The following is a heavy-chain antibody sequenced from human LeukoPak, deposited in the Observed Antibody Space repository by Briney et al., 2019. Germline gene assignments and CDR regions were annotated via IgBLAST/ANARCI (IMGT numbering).Heavy chain of an antibody. CDR3: AKVLKGAHIAVAGTGIDY. CDR1: GFTFSSYA. V-gene: IGHV3-23*01. D-gene: IGHD6-19*01. CDR2: ISGSGGST. J-gene: IGHJ4*02. Sequence: PGGPLRLSCAASGFTFSSYAMSCVRQAPGKGLEWVSAISGSGGSTYYADSVKGRFTISRDNSKNTLYLQMNSLRAEDTAVYYCAKVLKGAHIAVAGTGIDYWGQGTLVTVSS.